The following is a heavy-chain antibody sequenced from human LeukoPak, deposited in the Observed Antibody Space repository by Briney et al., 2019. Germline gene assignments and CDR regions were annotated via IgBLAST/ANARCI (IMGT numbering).Heavy chain of an antibody. J-gene: IGHJ4*02. Sequence: GGSLRLSCAASGFTFSSYAMSWVRQAPGKGLEWVSSISSSSSYIYYADSVKGRFTISRDNAKNSLYLQMNSLRAEDTAVYYCARARYYDSSGYIDYWGQGTLVTVSS. CDR2: ISSSSSYI. D-gene: IGHD3-22*01. CDR3: ARARYYDSSGYIDY. CDR1: GFTFSSYA. V-gene: IGHV3-21*01.